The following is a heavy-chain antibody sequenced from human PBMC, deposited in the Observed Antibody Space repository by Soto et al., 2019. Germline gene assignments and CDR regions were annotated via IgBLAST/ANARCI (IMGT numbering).Heavy chain of an antibody. CDR2: ISYDGSNK. Sequence: PGGSLRLSCAASGFTFSSYGMHWVRQAPGKGLEWVAVISYDGSNKYYADSVKGRFTISRDNSKNTLYLQMNSLRAEDTAVYYCAKAIYGDYFDYWGQGTLVTVSS. D-gene: IGHD4-17*01. J-gene: IGHJ4*02. CDR1: GFTFSSYG. CDR3: AKAIYGDYFDY. V-gene: IGHV3-30*18.